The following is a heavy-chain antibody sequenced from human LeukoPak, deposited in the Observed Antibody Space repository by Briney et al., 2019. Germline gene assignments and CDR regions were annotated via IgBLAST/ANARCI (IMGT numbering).Heavy chain of an antibody. CDR2: IYYRGST. V-gene: IGHV4-59*01. Sequence: GGSXXXYXXXWIRQPXGKGXXXXXYIYYRGSTNYNPSLKSRVTISVDKSKNQFSLKLSSVTAADTAVYYCAREEYCSGGSCFGYWGQGTLVTVSS. D-gene: IGHD2-15*01. CDR3: AREEYCSGGSCFGY. CDR1: GGSXXXYX. J-gene: IGHJ4*02.